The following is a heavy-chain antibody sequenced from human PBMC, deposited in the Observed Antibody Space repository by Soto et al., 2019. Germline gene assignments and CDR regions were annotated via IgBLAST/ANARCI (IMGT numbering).Heavy chain of an antibody. J-gene: IGHJ4*02. D-gene: IGHD1-26*01. CDR3: AHSASVPCCYYFDS. CDR1: GVSLSSIGVA. CDR2: LFWNDDR. Sequence: GSGPTLVNPTQTLTLTCTFSGVSLSSIGVAVGWIRQPPGKALEWFALLFWNDDRRYSPSLKSRLTITKDTSKNQVVLTMTNMDPADTATYYCAHSASVPCCYYFDSWGQGTLVTVSS. V-gene: IGHV2-5*01.